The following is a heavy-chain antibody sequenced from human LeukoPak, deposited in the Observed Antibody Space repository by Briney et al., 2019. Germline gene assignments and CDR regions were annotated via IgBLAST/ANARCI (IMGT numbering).Heavy chain of an antibody. CDR1: GTSINYYY. Sequence: SETLSLTCTVSGTSINYYYWSWIRQPAGKGLEWIGRIYTSGSTNYNPSLKSRVTMSVDTSKNQFSLKLSSVTAADTAVYYCARDPHSGAFDYWGQGTLVTVSS. J-gene: IGHJ4*02. CDR3: ARDPHSGAFDY. D-gene: IGHD2-15*01. CDR2: IYTSGST. V-gene: IGHV4-4*07.